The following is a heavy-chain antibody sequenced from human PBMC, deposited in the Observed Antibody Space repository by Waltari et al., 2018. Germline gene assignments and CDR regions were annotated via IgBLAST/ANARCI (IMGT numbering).Heavy chain of an antibody. CDR2: IDWDDDK. CDR3: ARNRAVAGTWGYFDY. D-gene: IGHD6-19*01. Sequence: QVTLKESGPALVKPTQTLTLTCTFSGFSLSTSGMRVRWIRQPPGKALEWLARIDWDDDKFYSTSLKTRLTISKDTSKNQVVLTMTNMDPVDTATYYCARNRAVAGTWGYFDYWGQGTLVTVSS. J-gene: IGHJ4*02. CDR1: GFSLSTSGMR. V-gene: IGHV2-70*04.